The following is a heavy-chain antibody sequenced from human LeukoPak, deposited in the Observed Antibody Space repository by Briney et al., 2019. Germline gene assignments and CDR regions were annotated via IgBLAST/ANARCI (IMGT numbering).Heavy chain of an antibody. CDR1: GGSISSYY. CDR2: IYYSGST. CDR3: ARSAPSPHRPTDNFDY. V-gene: IGHV4-59*08. Sequence: SETLSLTCTVSGGSISSYYWSWIRQPPGKGLEWIGYIYYSGSTNYNPSLESRVTISVDTSKNQFSLKLSSVTAADTAVYYCARSAPSPHRPTDNFDYWGQGTLVTVSS. J-gene: IGHJ4*02.